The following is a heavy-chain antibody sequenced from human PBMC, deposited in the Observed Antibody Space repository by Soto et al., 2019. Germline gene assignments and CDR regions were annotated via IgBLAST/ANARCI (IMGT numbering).Heavy chain of an antibody. CDR1: GGSISSGGYY. Sequence: SETLSLTCTVSGGSISSGGYYWSWIRQHPGKGLEWIGYIYYSGSTYYNPSLKSRVTISVDTSKNQFSLKLSSVTAADTAVYYCARGDCSSTRGRNIPIFDYWGQGTLVTVSS. V-gene: IGHV4-31*03. D-gene: IGHD2-2*01. CDR3: ARGDCSSTRGRNIPIFDY. CDR2: IYYSGST. J-gene: IGHJ4*02.